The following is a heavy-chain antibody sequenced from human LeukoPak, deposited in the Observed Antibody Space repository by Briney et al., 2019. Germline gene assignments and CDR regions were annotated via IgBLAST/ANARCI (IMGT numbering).Heavy chain of an antibody. V-gene: IGHV3-23*01. CDR1: GFTFSSYA. CDR2: ISGSGGST. D-gene: IGHD2-8*01. J-gene: IGHJ4*02. CDR3: AKGSDIVLMVYAARFDY. Sequence: GGSLRLSCAASGFTFSSYAMSWVRQAPGKGLEWVSAISGSGGSTYYADSVKGRFTISRDNSKNTLYLQMNSLRAEDTAVYYCAKGSDIVLMVYAARFDYWGQGTLVTVSS.